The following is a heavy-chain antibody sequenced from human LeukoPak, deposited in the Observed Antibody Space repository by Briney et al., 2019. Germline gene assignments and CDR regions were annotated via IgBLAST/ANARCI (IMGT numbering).Heavy chain of an antibody. CDR1: GGSFSGYY. Sequence: PSETLSLTCAVYGGSFSGYYWSWIRQPPGKGLEWIGQITHSGSTNYNPSLKSRVTISVHTSKNQFSLKLSSVTAADTAVYYCARDPNPVAGVNFDYWGQGSLVTVSS. CDR3: ARDPNPVAGVNFDY. J-gene: IGHJ4*02. CDR2: ITHSGST. V-gene: IGHV4-34*01. D-gene: IGHD3-16*01.